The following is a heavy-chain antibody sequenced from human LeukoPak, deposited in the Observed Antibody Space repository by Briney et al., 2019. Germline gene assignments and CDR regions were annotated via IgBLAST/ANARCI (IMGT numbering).Heavy chain of an antibody. D-gene: IGHD3-10*01. Sequence: SETLSLTCTVSGGSISSGGYYWSWLRQHPGKGLEWIGYIYYSGSTYYNPSLKSRVTISVDTSKNQFSLKLSSVTAADTAVYYCARVAFGGPTPNYYGSGSYPKYYGMDVWGQGTTVTVSS. CDR2: IYYSGST. V-gene: IGHV4-31*03. J-gene: IGHJ6*02. CDR3: ARVAFGGPTPNYYGSGSYPKYYGMDV. CDR1: GGSISSGGYY.